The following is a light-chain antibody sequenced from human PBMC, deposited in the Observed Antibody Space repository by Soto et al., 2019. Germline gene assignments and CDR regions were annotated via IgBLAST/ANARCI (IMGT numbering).Light chain of an antibody. CDR2: GAS. J-gene: IGKJ4*01. V-gene: IGKV3-15*01. CDR1: QSISNY. CDR3: QQYTDWPGT. Sequence: EIVMTQSPATLSMSPGERATLSFRASQSISNYLAWYQQKPGQAPRLLIHGASTRATGIPARFSGSESGTEFTLTISSLQSEDFAVYYCQQYTDWPGTFGGGTKVEIK.